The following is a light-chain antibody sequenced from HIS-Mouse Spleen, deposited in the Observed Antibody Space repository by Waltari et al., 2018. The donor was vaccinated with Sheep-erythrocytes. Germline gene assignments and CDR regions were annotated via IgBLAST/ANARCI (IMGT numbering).Light chain of an antibody. J-gene: IGKJ4*01. CDR3: QQYDNLPLT. CDR1: QDISNY. CDR2: DAS. V-gene: IGKV1-33*01. Sequence: DIQMTQSPSSLSASVGDRVTITCQASQDISNYLNGYQQKPGKAPKLLIYDASNLETGVPSRFSGSGSGTEFTFTISSLQPEDIATYYCQQYDNLPLTFGGGTKVEIK.